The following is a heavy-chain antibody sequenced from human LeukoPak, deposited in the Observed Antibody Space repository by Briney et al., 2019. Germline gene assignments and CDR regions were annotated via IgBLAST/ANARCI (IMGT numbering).Heavy chain of an antibody. CDR3: ARVGEDIVVVPAARDLEYYYMDV. CDR2: ISYDGSNK. D-gene: IGHD2-2*01. Sequence: GGSLRLSCAASGFTFSSYAMHWVRQAPGKGLEWVAVISYDGSNKYYADSVKGRFTISRDNSKNTLYLQMNSLRAEDTAVYYCARVGEDIVVVPAARDLEYYYMDVWGKGTTVTVSS. V-gene: IGHV3-30*01. J-gene: IGHJ6*03. CDR1: GFTFSSYA.